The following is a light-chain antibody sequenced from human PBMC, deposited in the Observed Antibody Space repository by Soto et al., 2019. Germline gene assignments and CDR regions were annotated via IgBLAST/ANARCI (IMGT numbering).Light chain of an antibody. CDR2: KAS. CDR1: QTISSW. CDR3: QHYNSYSEA. Sequence: IQMTQSQSSLSASVGDRVTITCRASQTISSWLAWYQQKPGKAPKLLIYKASTLKSGVPSRFSGSGSGTEFTLTICSLQPDDFATYYCQHYNSYSEAFGQGTKVDIK. V-gene: IGKV1-5*03. J-gene: IGKJ1*01.